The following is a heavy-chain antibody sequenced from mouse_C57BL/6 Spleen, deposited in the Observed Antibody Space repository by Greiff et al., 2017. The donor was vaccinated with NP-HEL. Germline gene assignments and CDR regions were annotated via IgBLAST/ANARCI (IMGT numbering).Heavy chain of an antibody. CDR2: IDPSDSYT. CDR3: ARASIRPY. J-gene: IGHJ3*01. V-gene: IGHV1-59*01. D-gene: IGHD6-1*01. Sequence: QVQLQQPGAELVRPGTSVKLSCKASGYTFTSYWMHWVKQRPGQGLEWIGVIDPSDSYTNYNQKFKGKATLTVDTSSSTAYMQLSSLTSEDSAVYYCARASIRPYWGQGTLVTVSA. CDR1: GYTFTSYW.